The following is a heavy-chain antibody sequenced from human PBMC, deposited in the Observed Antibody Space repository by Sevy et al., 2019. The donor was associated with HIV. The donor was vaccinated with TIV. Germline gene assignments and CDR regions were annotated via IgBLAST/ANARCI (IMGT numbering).Heavy chain of an antibody. CDR2: IYYSGST. V-gene: IGHV4-39*01. CDR1: GDSLSNSGYY. J-gene: IGHJ4*02. CDR3: ARFPYGDYVDYFDY. D-gene: IGHD4-17*01. Sequence: SETLCLTCTVSGDSLSNSGYYWGWIRQPPGKGLEWIGNIYYSGSTHYNPSLKSRVTVSIDTSKNQFSLKLSSVTAADTAVYFCARFPYGDYVDYFDYWGQGTLVTVSS.